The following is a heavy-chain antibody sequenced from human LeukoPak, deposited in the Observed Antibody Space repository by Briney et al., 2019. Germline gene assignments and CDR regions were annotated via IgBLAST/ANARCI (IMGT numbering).Heavy chain of an antibody. CDR1: GFTFNSYE. CDR3: ARMTYYYDSSGYSHFDY. Sequence: GGSLRLSCEASGFTFNSYEMNWVRQAPGKGLEWVSYIGSSGSAIYYADSVKGRFTTSRDNAKNSLYLQMNSLRVEDTAVYYCARMTYYYDSSGYSHFDYWGQGTLVTVSS. D-gene: IGHD3-22*01. CDR2: IGSSGSAI. J-gene: IGHJ4*02. V-gene: IGHV3-48*03.